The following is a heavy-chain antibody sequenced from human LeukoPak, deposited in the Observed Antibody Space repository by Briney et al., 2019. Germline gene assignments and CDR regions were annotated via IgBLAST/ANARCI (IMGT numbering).Heavy chain of an antibody. V-gene: IGHV1-2*02. CDR1: GYTFTGYY. J-gene: IGHJ4*02. Sequence: ASVKVSCKASGYTFTGYYMHWVRQAPGQGLEWMGWINPNSGGTNYAQKFQGRVTMTRDTSISTAYMELSRLRSDDTAVYHCAWGRYFDWLFKLDYWGQGTLVTVSS. D-gene: IGHD3-9*01. CDR3: AWGRYFDWLFKLDY. CDR2: INPNSGGT.